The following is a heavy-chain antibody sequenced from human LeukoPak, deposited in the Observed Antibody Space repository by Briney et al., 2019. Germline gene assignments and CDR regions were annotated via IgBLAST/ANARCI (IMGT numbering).Heavy chain of an antibody. CDR2: INHSGST. CDR1: GGSFSGYY. V-gene: IGHV4-34*01. J-gene: IGHJ4*02. CDR3: ARSGSRGVTMVRGVRFDY. Sequence: SETLSLTCAVYGGSFSGYYWSWIRQPPGKGLEWIGEINHSGSTNYNPSLKSRVTTSVDTSKNQFSLKLSSVTAADTAVYYCARSGSRGVTMVRGVRFDYWGQGTLVTVSS. D-gene: IGHD3-10*01.